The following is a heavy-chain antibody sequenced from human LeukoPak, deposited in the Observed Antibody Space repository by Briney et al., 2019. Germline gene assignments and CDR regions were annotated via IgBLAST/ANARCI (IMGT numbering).Heavy chain of an antibody. Sequence: GGSLRLSCAASGFTFSSYGMHWVRQAPGKGLEWVAFIRYDGSNKYYADSVKGRFTISRDNSKNTLYLQMNSLRAEDTAVYYCAKGRYCSGGSCYSDYYYYYMDVWDKGTTVTISS. J-gene: IGHJ6*03. CDR2: IRYDGSNK. D-gene: IGHD2-15*01. CDR3: AKGRYCSGGSCYSDYYYYYMDV. CDR1: GFTFSSYG. V-gene: IGHV3-30*02.